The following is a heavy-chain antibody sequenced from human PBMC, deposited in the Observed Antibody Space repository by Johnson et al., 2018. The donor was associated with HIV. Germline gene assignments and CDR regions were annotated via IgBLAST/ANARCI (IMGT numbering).Heavy chain of an antibody. CDR3: AKRVSGWNFGVDAFDI. CDR1: GFTFSRYG. D-gene: IGHD6-19*01. V-gene: IGHV3-30*02. CDR2: IPNDGSNE. Sequence: QELLVESGGGVVQPGGSLRLSCVASGFTFSRYGMHWVRQAPGKGLEWVAFIPNDGSNEYYADSVKGRFTISRDNSENTLYLQMNSLRAEDTAVFYCAKRVSGWNFGVDAFDIWGQGTMVTVSS. J-gene: IGHJ3*02.